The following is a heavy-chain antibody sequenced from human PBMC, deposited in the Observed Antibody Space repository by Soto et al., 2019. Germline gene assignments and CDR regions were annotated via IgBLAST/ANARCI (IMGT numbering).Heavy chain of an antibody. Sequence: QVQLVQSGAEVKKPGASVKVSCKASGYTFTGYYMHWVRQAPGQGLEWMGWINPNSGGTNYAQKLQGWVTMTRDTSISTAYMELSRLRSDDTAVYYCARGHYYDSSGYYGSDWFDPWGQGTLVTVSS. CDR2: INPNSGGT. J-gene: IGHJ5*02. V-gene: IGHV1-2*04. D-gene: IGHD3-22*01. CDR3: ARGHYYDSSGYYGSDWFDP. CDR1: GYTFTGYY.